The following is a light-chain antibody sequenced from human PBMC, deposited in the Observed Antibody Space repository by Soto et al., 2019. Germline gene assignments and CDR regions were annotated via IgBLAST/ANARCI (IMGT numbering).Light chain of an antibody. CDR3: QQRSKR. CDR1: QSVSRS. V-gene: IGKV3-11*01. CDR2: DAS. J-gene: IGKJ4*01. Sequence: EIVLTQSPATLSLSPGDRAVLSCRASQSVSRSLTWYQHKPGQAPRLLIYDASTRATGIPRRFSGSGSGTDFTLTISSLEPEEFAVYYCQQRSKRFGGGTKVEIK.